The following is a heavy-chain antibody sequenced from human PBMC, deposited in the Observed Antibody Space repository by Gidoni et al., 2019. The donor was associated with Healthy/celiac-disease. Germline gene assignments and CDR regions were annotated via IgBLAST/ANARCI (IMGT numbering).Heavy chain of an antibody. J-gene: IGHJ4*02. CDR3: ARRYIWGSYQVDY. D-gene: IGHD3-16*02. CDR2: INHSGST. V-gene: IGHV4-34*01. Sequence: QVQLQQWGAGLLKPSETLSLTCAVYGGSFSGYYWSWIRQPPGKGLEWIGEINHSGSTNYNPSLKSRVTISVDTSKNQFSLKLSSVTAADTAVYYCARRYIWGSYQVDYWGQGTLVTVSS. CDR1: GGSFSGYY.